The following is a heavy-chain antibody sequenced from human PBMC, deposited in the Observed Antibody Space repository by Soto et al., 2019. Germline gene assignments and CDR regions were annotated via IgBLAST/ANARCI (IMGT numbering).Heavy chain of an antibody. Sequence: SETLSLTCTVSGGSIINGDTYLNWIRQHPEKGLEWMGYINYRGTTNYNPALKSRILISIDTSKNQFSLRLSSVTAADTAVYYCARQYYSDTAMVINWFDPWGQGTLVTVSS. CDR1: GGSIINGDTY. J-gene: IGHJ5*02. V-gene: IGHV4-31*03. CDR2: INYRGTT. CDR3: ARQYYSDTAMVINWFDP. D-gene: IGHD5-18*01.